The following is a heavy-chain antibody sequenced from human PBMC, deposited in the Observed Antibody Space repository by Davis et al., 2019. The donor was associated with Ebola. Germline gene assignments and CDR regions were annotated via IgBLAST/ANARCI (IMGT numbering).Heavy chain of an antibody. D-gene: IGHD6-19*01. V-gene: IGHV4-61*01. Sequence: LRLSCTVSGGSISRSSDYWSWSRQPPGKGLEWIGYIYYSGSTNYNPSLKSRVTLSVDPSKNQFSLKLSSVTAADTAVYYCARTQWLVFDYWGQGTLVTVSS. CDR3: ARTQWLVFDY. J-gene: IGHJ4*02. CDR1: GGSISRSSDY. CDR2: IYYSGST.